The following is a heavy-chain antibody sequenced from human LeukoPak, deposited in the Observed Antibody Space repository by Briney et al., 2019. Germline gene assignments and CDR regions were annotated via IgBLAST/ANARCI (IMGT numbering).Heavy chain of an antibody. CDR3: VKDMKIKAAGYYFDY. D-gene: IGHD6-13*01. Sequence: GGSLRLSCAASGFTFSDYGMHWVRQAPGEGLEWVAVIANDGRDKKYADSVRGRFTTSRDNSKNTVYLQMNSLRAEDTAVFYCVKDMKIKAAGYYFDYWGQGTLVTVSS. J-gene: IGHJ4*02. CDR1: GFTFSDYG. CDR2: IANDGRDK. V-gene: IGHV3-30*18.